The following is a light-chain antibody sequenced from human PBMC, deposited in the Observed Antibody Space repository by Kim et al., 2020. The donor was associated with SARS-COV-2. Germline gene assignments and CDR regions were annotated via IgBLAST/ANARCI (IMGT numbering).Light chain of an antibody. Sequence: DIQMTQSPSSLSASAGDRVTITCRASQGISNNLNWYQQKPGKAPKLLIYAASSLQSGVPSRFSGSGSGTDFTLTISSLQPEDFATYYCQQSYSSPRSITFGQGTRLEIK. J-gene: IGKJ5*01. CDR3: QQSYSSPRSIT. V-gene: IGKV1-39*01. CDR1: QGISNN. CDR2: AAS.